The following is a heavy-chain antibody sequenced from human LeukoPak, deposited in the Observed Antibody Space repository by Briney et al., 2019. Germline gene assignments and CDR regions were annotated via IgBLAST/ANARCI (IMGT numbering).Heavy chain of an antibody. Sequence: PSETLSLTCTVSGASISNYYCSWIRQPPGKGLERIGYVHYTGSTNYNPSLKSRVTISVDTSKNQFSLKLRSVTAADTAVYYCARDWAGYSSGWYGNWFDPWGQGTLVTVSS. CDR3: ARDWAGYSSGWYGNWFDP. J-gene: IGHJ5*02. CDR2: VHYTGST. D-gene: IGHD6-19*01. CDR1: GASISNYY. V-gene: IGHV4-59*01.